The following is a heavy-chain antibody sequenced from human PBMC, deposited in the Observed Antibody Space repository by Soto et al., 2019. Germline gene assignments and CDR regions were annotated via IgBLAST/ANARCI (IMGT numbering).Heavy chain of an antibody. CDR2: ISGSGGST. D-gene: IGHD4-17*01. Sequence: GGFLRLSCAASGFTFSSYAMSWVRQAPGKGLEWVSAISGSGGSTYYADSVKGRFTISRDNSKNTLYLQMNSLRAEDTAVYYCAKGVWSSLRKDNYGDYTFDYWGQGTLVTVSS. J-gene: IGHJ4*02. V-gene: IGHV3-23*01. CDR3: AKGVWSSLRKDNYGDYTFDY. CDR1: GFTFSSYA.